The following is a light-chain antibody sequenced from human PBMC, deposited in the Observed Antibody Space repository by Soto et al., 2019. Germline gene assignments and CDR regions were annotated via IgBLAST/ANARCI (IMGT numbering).Light chain of an antibody. Sequence: ELVMTQSPATLSGSPWERDTLSCRASQSVSRNLAWYQQKRGQAPRLLIYGASTRATGIPPRFSGSGSGTEFTLTISRLQSEDFAVYYCQQDKNSPPLTFGGGTKVEIK. CDR3: QQDKNSPPLT. J-gene: IGKJ4*01. CDR1: QSVSRN. CDR2: GAS. V-gene: IGKV3-15*01.